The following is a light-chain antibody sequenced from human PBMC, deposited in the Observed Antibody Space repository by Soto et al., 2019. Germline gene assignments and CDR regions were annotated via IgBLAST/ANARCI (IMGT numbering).Light chain of an antibody. Sequence: QSVLTQPASVSGSPGQSITISCTGTTSDVGGYNYVSWYQQHPGKAPKLMIYEVTTRPSGVSDRFSGSKSGNTASLTISGLQAEDEADYYCSSYTTSVTVLFGGGTKLTVL. CDR3: SSYTTSVTVL. CDR1: TSDVGGYNY. J-gene: IGLJ2*01. CDR2: EVT. V-gene: IGLV2-14*01.